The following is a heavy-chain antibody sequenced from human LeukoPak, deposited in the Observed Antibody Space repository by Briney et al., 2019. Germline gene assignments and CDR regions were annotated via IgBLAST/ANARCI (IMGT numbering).Heavy chain of an antibody. CDR3: ARDSQDCSASTCYFDY. V-gene: IGHV3-43D*03. D-gene: IGHD2-15*01. CDR1: GFTFDDYA. Sequence: TGGSLRLSCAASGFTFDDYAMHWVRQSPGKGLQWVSFISWDSRSAYYADSVKGRFAISRDNNKKSVFLQMNSLTAEDTAFYYCARDSQDCSASTCYFDYWGQGTLVTVS. J-gene: IGHJ4*02. CDR2: ISWDSRSA.